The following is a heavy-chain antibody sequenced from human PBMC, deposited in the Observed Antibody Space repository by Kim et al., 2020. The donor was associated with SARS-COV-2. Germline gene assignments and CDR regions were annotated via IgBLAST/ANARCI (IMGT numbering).Heavy chain of an antibody. CDR3: AKTSTMTGGWFDP. D-gene: IGHD3-22*01. CDR1: GFTFDDYA. CDR2: ISWNSGSI. V-gene: IGHV3-9*01. Sequence: GGSLRLSCAASGFTFDDYAMHWVRQAPGKGLEWVSGISWNSGSIGYADSVKGRFTISRDNAKNSLYLQMNSLRAEDTALYYCAKTSTMTGGWFDPWGQGT. J-gene: IGHJ5*02.